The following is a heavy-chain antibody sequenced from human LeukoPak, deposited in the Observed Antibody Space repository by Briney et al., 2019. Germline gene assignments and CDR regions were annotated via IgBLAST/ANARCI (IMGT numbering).Heavy chain of an antibody. J-gene: IGHJ4*02. CDR3: ARDLVHCGGDCFSN. CDR2: IISDGSTT. D-gene: IGHD2-21*02. Sequence: GGSLRLSCAASGFTFSSYWMHWVRQAPGKGPVWVSRIISDGSTTSYADSVKGRFTISRDNSKNTLYLQMNSLRDEDTAMYYCARDLVHCGGDCFSNWGQGTLVTVSS. V-gene: IGHV3-74*01. CDR1: GFTFSSYW.